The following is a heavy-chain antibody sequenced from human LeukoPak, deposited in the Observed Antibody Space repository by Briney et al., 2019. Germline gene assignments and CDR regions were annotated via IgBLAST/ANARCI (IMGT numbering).Heavy chain of an antibody. CDR2: MNPNSANT. D-gene: IGHD6-13*01. Sequence: ASVKVSCKASGYTFTNYGINWVRQATGQGLEWMGWMNPNSANTGYAQKFQGRVTMTRNTSISTAYMELSRLRSDDTAVYYCARGLRFSSSWEPPFDYWGQGTLVTVSS. J-gene: IGHJ4*02. V-gene: IGHV1-8*01. CDR1: GYTFTNYG. CDR3: ARGLRFSSSWEPPFDY.